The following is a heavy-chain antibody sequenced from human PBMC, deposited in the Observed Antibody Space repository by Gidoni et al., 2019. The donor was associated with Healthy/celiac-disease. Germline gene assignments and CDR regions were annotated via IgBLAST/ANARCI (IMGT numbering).Heavy chain of an antibody. CDR1: GVTFSNDW. CDR3: TTDLDYYDSSGYYYAFDI. J-gene: IGHJ3*02. CDR2: IKSKTDGGTT. D-gene: IGHD3-22*01. Sequence: EVQLVESGGGLVKPGGSLRLSCAASGVTFSNDWMSWVRQAPGKGLEWVGRIKSKTDGGTTDYAAPVKGRFTISRDDSKNTLYRQMNSLKTEDTAVYYCTTDLDYYDSSGYYYAFDIWGQGTMVTVSS. V-gene: IGHV3-15*01.